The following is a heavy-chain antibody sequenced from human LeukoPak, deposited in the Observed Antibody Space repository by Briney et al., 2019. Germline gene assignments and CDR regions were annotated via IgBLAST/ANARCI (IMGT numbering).Heavy chain of an antibody. Sequence: SQTLSLTCTVYGGSISSGDYYWSWIRQPPGKGLEWIGYIYYSGSTYYNPSLKSRVTISVDTYKHQFSLKLSSVTAADTAVYYCAREAAGSGSYYANPYYFDYWGQGTLVTVSS. CDR3: AREAAGSGSYYANPYYFDY. D-gene: IGHD3-10*01. V-gene: IGHV4-30-4*01. J-gene: IGHJ4*02. CDR1: GGSISSGDYY. CDR2: IYYSGST.